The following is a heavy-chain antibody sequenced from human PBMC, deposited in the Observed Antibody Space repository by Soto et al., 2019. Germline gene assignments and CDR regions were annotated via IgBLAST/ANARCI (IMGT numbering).Heavy chain of an antibody. D-gene: IGHD3-22*01. CDR2: IFGSGET. V-gene: IGHV4-4*07. J-gene: IGHJ4*02. CDR1: GASMRNYY. CDR3: VREGDYSDNNGYHLFDY. Sequence: QVQLQESGPGLLKPSETLSLTCTVSGASMRNYYWSWIRQPAGKGLEWIGRIFGSGETYYNPSLKSRIILSVDLSKSQFSLELTSVTAADTAVYFCVREGDYSDNNGYHLFDYWGQGTLVTVSP.